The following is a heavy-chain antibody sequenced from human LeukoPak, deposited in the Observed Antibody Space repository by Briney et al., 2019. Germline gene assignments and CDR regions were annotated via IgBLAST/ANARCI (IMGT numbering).Heavy chain of an antibody. CDR3: ARGAWYNSAYTALHYFDY. Sequence: GASVKVSCKASGYTFTNYDINWVRQDTGQGLEWMGWMNPNNGNAGYAQTFQDKVTMTRDTSISTAYMELSSLRSEDTAIYYCARGAWYNSAYTALHYFDYWGQGTLVTVSS. D-gene: IGHD6-19*01. J-gene: IGHJ4*02. CDR2: MNPNNGNA. V-gene: IGHV1-8*01. CDR1: GYTFTNYD.